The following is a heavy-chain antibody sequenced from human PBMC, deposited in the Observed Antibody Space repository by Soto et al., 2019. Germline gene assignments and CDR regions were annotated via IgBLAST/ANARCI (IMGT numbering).Heavy chain of an antibody. CDR2: INHSGST. Sequence: SETLSLTCAVYGGSFSGYYWSWIRQPPGKGLEWIGEINHSGSTNYNPSLKSRVTISVDTSKNQFSLKLGSVTAADTAVYYCARKAGGDISMVRGQGRVYRREYYFDYWGQGTLVTVSS. CDR3: ARKAGGDISMVRGQGRVYRREYYFDY. D-gene: IGHD3-10*01. J-gene: IGHJ4*02. V-gene: IGHV4-34*01. CDR1: GGSFSGYY.